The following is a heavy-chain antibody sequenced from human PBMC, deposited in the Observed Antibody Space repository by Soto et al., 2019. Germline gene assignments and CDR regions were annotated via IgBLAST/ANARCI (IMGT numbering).Heavy chain of an antibody. Sequence: DVKLVDSGGGLVQPGGSLRLSCAGSGFTFSNYWMHWVRQAPGKGLEWVSRIDHDGPTDYADSVRGRFTISRDNAENTLYLHMNSLRPEDTAVYYCVRDSHGDYWGQGTLVTVSS. CDR2: IDHDGPT. CDR1: GFTFSNYW. CDR3: VRDSHGDY. J-gene: IGHJ4*02. V-gene: IGHV3-74*01.